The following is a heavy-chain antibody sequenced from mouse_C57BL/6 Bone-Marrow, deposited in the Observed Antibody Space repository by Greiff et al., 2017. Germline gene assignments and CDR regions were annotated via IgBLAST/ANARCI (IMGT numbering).Heavy chain of an antibody. CDR1: GYTFTSYW. Sequence: QVHVKPSGAELAKPGASVKLSCKASGYTFTSYWMHWVKQRPGQGLEWIGYINPSSGYTKYNQKFKDKATLTADKSSSTAYMQLSSLTYEDSAVYYCAKLGRKYFDVWGTGTTVTVSS. J-gene: IGHJ1*03. CDR2: INPSSGYT. D-gene: IGHD4-1*01. CDR3: AKLGRKYFDV. V-gene: IGHV1-7*01.